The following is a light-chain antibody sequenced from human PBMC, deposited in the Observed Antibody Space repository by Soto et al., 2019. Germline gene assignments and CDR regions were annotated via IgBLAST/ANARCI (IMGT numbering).Light chain of an antibody. V-gene: IGLV1-44*01. J-gene: IGLJ2*01. CDR3: ATWDDSLNGLI. CDR1: SSNIKTNG. Sequence: QSVLTQPPSASGTPGQRVTISCSGGSSNIKTNGVSWYQQVPGAAPKLLIYSNNQRPSGAPDRFTGCKSGTSASLAIAGLQSEDEATYHCATWDDSLNGLIFGGGTKLTVL. CDR2: SNN.